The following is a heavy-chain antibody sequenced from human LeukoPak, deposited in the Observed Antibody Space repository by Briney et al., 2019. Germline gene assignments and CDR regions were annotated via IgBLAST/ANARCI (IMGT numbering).Heavy chain of an antibody. CDR3: ARDGERNWFDP. V-gene: IGHV1-46*01. Sequence: ASVKVSCKASGYTFTSYYMHWLRQAPGQGLEWMGIINPSGGSTSYAQKFQGRVTMTRDTSTSTVYMELSSLRSEDTAVYYCARDGERNWFDPWGQGTLVTVSS. CDR2: INPSGGST. J-gene: IGHJ5*02. D-gene: IGHD1-26*01. CDR1: GYTFTSYY.